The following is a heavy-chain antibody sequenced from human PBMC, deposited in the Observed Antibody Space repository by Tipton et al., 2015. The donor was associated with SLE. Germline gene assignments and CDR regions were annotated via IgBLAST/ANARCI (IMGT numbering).Heavy chain of an antibody. CDR2: IYTSGST. Sequence: LRLSCTVSGGSISSSSYYWSWIRQPAGKGLVWIGYIYTSGSTNYNPSLKSRVTISVDTSKNQFSLKLSSVTAADTAVYYCARDSSGWQGGVDYWGQGTLVTVSS. V-gene: IGHV4-61*09. CDR3: ARDSSGWQGGVDY. D-gene: IGHD6-19*01. CDR1: GGSISSSSYY. J-gene: IGHJ4*02.